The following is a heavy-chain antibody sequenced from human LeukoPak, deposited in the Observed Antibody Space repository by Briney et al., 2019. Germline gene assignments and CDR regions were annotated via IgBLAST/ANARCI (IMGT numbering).Heavy chain of an antibody. CDR2: IYPGDSDT. Sequence: PGESLKISCEASGYSFTSYWIGWVRQMPGKGLEWMGIIYPGDSDTRYSPSFQGQVTISADKSISTGYLQWSSLKASATAMYYCARGGLYCSGGSCHTGWFDPWGQGTLVTVSS. J-gene: IGHJ5*02. CDR3: ARGGLYCSGGSCHTGWFDP. V-gene: IGHV5-51*01. D-gene: IGHD2-15*01. CDR1: GYSFTSYW.